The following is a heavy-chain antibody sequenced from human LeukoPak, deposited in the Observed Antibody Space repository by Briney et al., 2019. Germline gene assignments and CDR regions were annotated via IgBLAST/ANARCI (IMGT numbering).Heavy chain of an antibody. Sequence: PGGSMRLSCVASGCTFSDYWMSWVRQVPGKGLEWVANIKQDESEKYYVDSVKGRFTISRDNAKNSLYLQLNSLRAEDTAVYYCARGKAFDIWGQGTMVPVSS. J-gene: IGHJ3*02. CDR3: ARGKAFDI. V-gene: IGHV3-7*01. CDR1: GCTFSDYW. CDR2: IKQDESEK.